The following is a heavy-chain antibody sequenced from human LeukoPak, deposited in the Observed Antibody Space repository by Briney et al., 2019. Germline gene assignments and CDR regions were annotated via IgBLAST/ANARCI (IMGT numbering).Heavy chain of an antibody. J-gene: IGHJ4*02. CDR3: ARRSITSAGKGFDY. CDR1: GGSISSYY. V-gene: IGHV4-59*01. Sequence: NPSETLSLTCTVSGGSISSYYWSWIRQPPGKGLEWIGYIYYSGSTNYNPSLKSRVTISVDTSKNQFSLKLSSVTAADTAVYYCARRSITSAGKGFDYWGQGTLIAVSS. CDR2: IYYSGST. D-gene: IGHD6-13*01.